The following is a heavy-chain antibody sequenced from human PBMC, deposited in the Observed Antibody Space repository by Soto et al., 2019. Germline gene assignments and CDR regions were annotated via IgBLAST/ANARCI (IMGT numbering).Heavy chain of an antibody. D-gene: IGHD3-22*01. CDR2: ISASNGNT. Sequence: QVQLVQSGAEVKKPGASVTVSCKASGYTFTSYGLSWVRQAPGQGLEWVGWISASNGNTNYAQKFKGRVTMTTDTSTSTAYMELRSLRSDDTAVYYCGRDRDYYESSGPWGQGTLVTVSS. CDR3: GRDRDYYESSGP. V-gene: IGHV1-18*01. J-gene: IGHJ5*02. CDR1: GYTFTSYG.